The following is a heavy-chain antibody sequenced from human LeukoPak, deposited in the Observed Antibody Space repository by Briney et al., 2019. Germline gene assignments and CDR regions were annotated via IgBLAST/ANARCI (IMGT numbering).Heavy chain of an antibody. V-gene: IGHV1-8*01. J-gene: IGHJ3*02. D-gene: IGHD5-24*01. CDR2: MNPNSGNT. Sequence: ASVKVSCKASGYTFTSYDINWVRQATGQGLEWMGWMNPNSGNTGYAQKFQGRVTMTRDTSISTAFMELSSLRSEDTAVYYCARGPPWRGFDIWGQGTMVTVSS. CDR3: ARGPPWRGFDI. CDR1: GYTFTSYD.